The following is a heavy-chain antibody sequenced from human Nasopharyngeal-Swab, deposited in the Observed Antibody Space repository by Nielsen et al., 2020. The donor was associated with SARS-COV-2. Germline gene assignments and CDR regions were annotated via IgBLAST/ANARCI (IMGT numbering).Heavy chain of an antibody. V-gene: IGHV1-3*01. CDR1: GYTFTNYA. Sequence: ASVKVSCKASGYTFTNYAMHWVRQAPGQRLEWMGWINAGNGNTKYSQKFQGRVILTRDTSASTAYMELSSLRSEDTAVYYCARVAQLRFRVDPRGQGTLVTVSS. D-gene: IGHD3-3*01. CDR2: INAGNGNT. CDR3: ARVAQLRFRVDP. J-gene: IGHJ5*02.